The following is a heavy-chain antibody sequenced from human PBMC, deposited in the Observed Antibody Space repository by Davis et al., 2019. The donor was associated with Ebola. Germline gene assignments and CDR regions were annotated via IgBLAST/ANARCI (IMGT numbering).Heavy chain of an antibody. J-gene: IGHJ6*02. Sequence: ASVKVSCKASGYTFTSYDINWVRQATGQGLEWMGWMNPNSGNTGYAQKFQGRVTMTRNTSISTAYMALSSLRSEDTAVYYCARGLWVVVPAAMSVPYGMDVWGQGTTVTVSS. CDR3: ARGLWVVVPAAMSVPYGMDV. V-gene: IGHV1-8*01. D-gene: IGHD2-2*01. CDR1: GYTFTSYD. CDR2: MNPNSGNT.